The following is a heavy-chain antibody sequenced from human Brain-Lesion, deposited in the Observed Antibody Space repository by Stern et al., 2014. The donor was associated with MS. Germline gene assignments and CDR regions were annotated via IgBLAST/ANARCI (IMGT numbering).Heavy chain of an antibody. CDR3: ARHMGEGLSIDY. CDR1: GYSFTSDW. D-gene: IGHD3-16*01. CDR2: IDPSDSTP. Sequence: EVQLVASGAEVKKPGESLRISCQGSGYSFTSDWISWVRQMPGKGLEWMGRIDPSDSTPNYSPSFQGHVTISADKSINTAYLDWRSLKASDTAMYYCARHMGEGLSIDYWGQGTLVTVSS. V-gene: IGHV5-10-1*01. J-gene: IGHJ4*02.